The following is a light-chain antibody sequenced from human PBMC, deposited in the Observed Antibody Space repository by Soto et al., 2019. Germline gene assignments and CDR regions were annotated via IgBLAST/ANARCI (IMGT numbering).Light chain of an antibody. Sequence: EIVLTQSPATLSLSPEERATLSCGASQSVGSTNLAWYQQKPGLAPRLLIYDTSSRATGIPDRFSGSGSGTDFTLTISRLEPEDFAVYHCQQYGSSPFTFGPGTKVDI. V-gene: IGKV3D-20*01. CDR1: QSVGSTN. CDR3: QQYGSSPFT. CDR2: DTS. J-gene: IGKJ3*01.